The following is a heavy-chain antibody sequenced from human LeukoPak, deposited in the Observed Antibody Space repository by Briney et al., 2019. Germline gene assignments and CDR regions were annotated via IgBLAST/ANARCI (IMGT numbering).Heavy chain of an antibody. CDR1: GYTFTSYD. CDR2: MNPNSGNT. V-gene: IGHV1-8*01. CDR3: AIPYCANGVCSSWFDP. Sequence: ASVKVSCKASGYTFTSYDIYWVRQATGQGLEWMGWMNPNSGNTGYAQKFQGRVTMARNTSISTAYMELSSLRSEDTAVYYCAIPYCANGVCSSWFDPWGQGTLVTVSS. D-gene: IGHD2-8*01. J-gene: IGHJ5*02.